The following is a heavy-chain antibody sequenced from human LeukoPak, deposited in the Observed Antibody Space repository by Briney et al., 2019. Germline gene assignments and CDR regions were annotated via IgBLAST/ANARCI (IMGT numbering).Heavy chain of an antibody. CDR3: ARDSPLYYYGSGSYLTPFYYYYMDV. V-gene: IGHV1-18*01. J-gene: IGHJ6*03. CDR2: ISAYNGNT. CDR1: GYTFTSYG. D-gene: IGHD3-10*01. Sequence: ASVKLSCNASGYTFTSYGISWVRQAPGQGLEWMGLISAYNGNTNYAQKLQGRVTMTTDTSTSTAYMELRSLRSDDTPLYYCARDSPLYYYGSGSYLTPFYYYYMDVWGKGTTVTVSS.